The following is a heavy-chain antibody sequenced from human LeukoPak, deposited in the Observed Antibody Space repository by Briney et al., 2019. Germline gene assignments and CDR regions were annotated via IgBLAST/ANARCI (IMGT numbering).Heavy chain of an antibody. CDR3: ARVSSSSVDFDY. CDR2: IFYSGST. V-gene: IGHV4-39*07. D-gene: IGHD6-6*01. J-gene: IGHJ4*02. Sequence: SETLSLTCTVSGGSISTSSYYWGWVRQPPEKGLEWIGNIFYSGSTNYNPSLKSRVTISVDTSKNQFSLKLSSVTAADTAVYYCARVSSSSVDFDYWGQGTLVTVSS. CDR1: GGSISTSSYY.